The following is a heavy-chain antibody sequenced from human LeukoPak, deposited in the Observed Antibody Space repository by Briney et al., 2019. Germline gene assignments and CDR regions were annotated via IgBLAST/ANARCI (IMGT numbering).Heavy chain of an antibody. CDR1: GGSISSGGYS. V-gene: IGHV4-30-2*01. Sequence: SETLSLTCAVSGGSISSGGYSWSWIRRPPGKGLEWIGYIYHSGSTYYNPSLKSRVTISVDRSKNQFSLKLSSVTAADTAVYYCARGGATGLLFDYWGQGTLVTVSS. CDR2: IYHSGST. J-gene: IGHJ4*02. D-gene: IGHD1-26*01. CDR3: ARGGATGLLFDY.